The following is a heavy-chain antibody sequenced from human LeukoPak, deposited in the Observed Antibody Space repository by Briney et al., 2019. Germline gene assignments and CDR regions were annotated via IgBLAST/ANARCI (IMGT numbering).Heavy chain of an antibody. V-gene: IGHV4-39*07. CDR1: GGSISSSSYY. D-gene: IGHD1-7*01. J-gene: IGHJ4*02. Sequence: SETLSLTCIVPGGSISSSSYYWAWIRQSPGKGLEWIGTFSSVGSAYYNPSLTSRVSISKDTSDNQLSLRLYSVTAADTAVYYCARKQTGTTSDVWGQGTQVTVSS. CDR3: ARKQTGTTSDV. CDR2: FSSVGSA.